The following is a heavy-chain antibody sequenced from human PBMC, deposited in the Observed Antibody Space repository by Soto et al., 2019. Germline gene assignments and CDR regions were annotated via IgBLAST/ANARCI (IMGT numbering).Heavy chain of an antibody. D-gene: IGHD6-13*01. CDR3: AKDFPAGTVRTYGFDP. CDR2: ISGSGGST. V-gene: IGHV3-23*01. CDR1: GFTFSSYA. J-gene: IGHJ5*02. Sequence: PGGSLRLSCAASGFTFSSYAMSWVRQAPGKGLEWVSAISGSGGSTYYADSVKGRFTISRDNSKNTLYLQMNSLRAEDTAVYYCAKDFPAGTVRTYGFDPWGQGTLVTVSS.